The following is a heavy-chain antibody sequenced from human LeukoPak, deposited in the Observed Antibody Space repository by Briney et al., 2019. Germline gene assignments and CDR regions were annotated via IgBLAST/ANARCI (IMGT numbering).Heavy chain of an antibody. CDR1: GGSISSYY. J-gene: IGHJ6*03. D-gene: IGHD1-26*01. CDR3: ARVTVGATPGRYYYYYMDV. Sequence: MASETLSLTCTVSGGSISSYYWSWIRQPPGKGLEWIGYIYYSGSTNYNPSLKSRVTISVDTSKNQFSLKLSSVTAADTAVYYCARVTVGATPGRYYYYYMDVWGKGTTVTVSS. CDR2: IYYSGST. V-gene: IGHV4-59*01.